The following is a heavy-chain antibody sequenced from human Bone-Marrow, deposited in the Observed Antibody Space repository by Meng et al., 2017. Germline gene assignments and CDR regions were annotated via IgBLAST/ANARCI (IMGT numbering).Heavy chain of an antibody. CDR1: GGSFSDYY. CDR2: INHSGST. V-gene: IGHV4-34*01. CDR3: ARGPTTMAHDFDY. Sequence: GRRKQWGAGLLKPAGTLSLTCVVSGGSFSDYYWSWIRQPPGKGLEWIGEINHSGSTNYNPSLESRATISVDTSQNNLSLKLSSVTAADSAVYYCARGPTTMAHDFDYWGQGTLVTVSS. D-gene: IGHD4-11*01. J-gene: IGHJ4*02.